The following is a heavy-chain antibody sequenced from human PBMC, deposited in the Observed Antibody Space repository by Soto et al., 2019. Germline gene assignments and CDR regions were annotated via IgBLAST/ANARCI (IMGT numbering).Heavy chain of an antibody. Sequence: NLQGRVTMTTDTSTRTAYMELRSLRSDDTAVYYCARDLPPVDYWGQGTLVTVSS. CDR3: ARDLPPVDY. V-gene: IGHV1-18*01. J-gene: IGHJ4*02.